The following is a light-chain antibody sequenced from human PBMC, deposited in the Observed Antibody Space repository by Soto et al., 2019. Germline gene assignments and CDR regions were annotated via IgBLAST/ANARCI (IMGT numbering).Light chain of an antibody. CDR2: AAS. CDR3: QQSYRNPIT. Sequence: DFQMTQSASSLSASVVDRFPITFRASQSISNYLNWYQQKPGKAPNLLIHAASSLQSGVPPRFSGSGSGTDFTLTISSLQPEDFATYFCQQSYRNPITFGQGTRLEIK. CDR1: QSISNY. V-gene: IGKV1-39*01. J-gene: IGKJ5*01.